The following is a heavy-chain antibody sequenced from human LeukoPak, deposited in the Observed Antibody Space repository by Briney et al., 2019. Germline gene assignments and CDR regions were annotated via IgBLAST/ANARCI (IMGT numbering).Heavy chain of an antibody. Sequence: ASVNVSCKASGYTFTGYYMHWVRQAPGQGLEWMGWINPNSGGTNYAQKFQGRVTMTRDTSISTAYMELSRLRSDDTAVYYCARAPGYTNWFDPWGQGTLVTVSS. CDR1: GYTFTGYY. V-gene: IGHV1-2*02. D-gene: IGHD3-16*02. J-gene: IGHJ5*02. CDR3: ARAPGYTNWFDP. CDR2: INPNSGGT.